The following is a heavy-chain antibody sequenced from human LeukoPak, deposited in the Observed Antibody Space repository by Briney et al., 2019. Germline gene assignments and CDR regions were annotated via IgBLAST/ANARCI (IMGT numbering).Heavy chain of an antibody. D-gene: IGHD1-26*01. CDR3: TRGVPVGATLDY. J-gene: IGHJ4*02. Sequence: PGASLRLSCAASGFTFSGCAMYWVRQACGKGLEWVGRIRSKAYSYTTPDAASVKGRFTISRDDAKDTAYLQMNSLNTEDTAVYYCTRGVPVGATLDYWGQGTLVTVSS. V-gene: IGHV3-73*01. CDR2: IRSKAYSYTT. CDR1: GFTFSGCA.